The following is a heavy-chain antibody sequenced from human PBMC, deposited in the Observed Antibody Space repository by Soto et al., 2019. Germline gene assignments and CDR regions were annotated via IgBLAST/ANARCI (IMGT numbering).Heavy chain of an antibody. CDR1: GFTFSSYS. J-gene: IGHJ6*02. Sequence: PGGSLRLCCAASGFTFSSYSMNWVRQAPGKGLEWVSSISSSSSYIYYADSVKGRFTISRDNAKNSLYLQMNSLRAEDTAVYYCARDIVATIYSAYGMDVWGQGTTVTVSS. CDR2: ISSSSSYI. V-gene: IGHV3-21*01. D-gene: IGHD5-12*01. CDR3: ARDIVATIYSAYGMDV.